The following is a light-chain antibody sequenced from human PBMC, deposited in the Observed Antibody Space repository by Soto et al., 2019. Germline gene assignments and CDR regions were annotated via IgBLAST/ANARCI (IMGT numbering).Light chain of an antibody. V-gene: IGKV1-39*01. CDR2: AAS. CDR3: QQSYRTPWT. CDR1: QSISSY. J-gene: IGKJ1*01. Sequence: DIQMTQSPSSLSASVGDRVTITCRASQSISSYLHWYQQKPGKAPKLLSYAASSLQSGVPSRFSSSGSGTDFTLTISSLQPEDYATYYCQQSYRTPWTFGQGTKVEIK.